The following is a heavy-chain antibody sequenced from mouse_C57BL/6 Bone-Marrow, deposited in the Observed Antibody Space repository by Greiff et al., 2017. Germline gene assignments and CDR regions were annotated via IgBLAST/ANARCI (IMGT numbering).Heavy chain of an antibody. Sequence: VQLLQSGAELARPGASVKLSCKASGYTFTSYGICWVKQRPGQGLEWIGEIYPRGGNTYYNEKFKGKATLTADKSSSTAYMELRSLTSEDSAVYFWAGENYGSSYGYWGQGTTLTVSS. CDR3: AGENYGSSYGY. CDR2: IYPRGGNT. J-gene: IGHJ2*01. CDR1: GYTFTSYG. V-gene: IGHV1-81*01. D-gene: IGHD1-1*01.